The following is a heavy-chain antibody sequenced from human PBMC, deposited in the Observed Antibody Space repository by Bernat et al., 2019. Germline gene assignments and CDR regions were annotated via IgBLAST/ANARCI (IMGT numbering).Heavy chain of an antibody. V-gene: IGHV3-30*18. CDR1: GFTFSSYG. CDR2: ISNDGSNK. Sequence: QVQLVESGGGVVQPGRSLRLSCVASGFTFSSYGIHWVRQAPGKGLEWVAVISNDGSNKYYADSVKGRFTISRDNSKNTLYLQMNSLRAEDTAVYYCAKDQLGIAYVFDYWGQGALVTVSS. CDR3: AKDQLGIAYVFDY. D-gene: IGHD7-27*01. J-gene: IGHJ4*02.